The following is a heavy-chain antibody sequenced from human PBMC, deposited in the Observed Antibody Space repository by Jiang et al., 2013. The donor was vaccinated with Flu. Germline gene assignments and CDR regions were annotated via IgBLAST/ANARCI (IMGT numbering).Heavy chain of an antibody. CDR1: GGSINSVGYY. CDR2: IYYSGKS. V-gene: IGHV4-31*03. Sequence: KPSQTLSLTCSVSGGSINSVGYYWSWIRQAPTGRGLEWIGYIYYSGKSYSNPSLQSRAIITLDTSKNHFSLTLNSVTAADTAVYYCARGGRGAVDIWGQGTMVTVSS. J-gene: IGHJ3*02. D-gene: IGHD5-24*01. CDR3: ARGGRGAVDI.